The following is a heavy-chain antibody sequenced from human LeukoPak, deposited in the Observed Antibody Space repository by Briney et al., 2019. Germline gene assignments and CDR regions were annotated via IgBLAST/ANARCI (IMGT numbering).Heavy chain of an antibody. CDR1: GGSISSYY. CDR3: AGGRRDAYNYNY. CDR2: IYYSGST. D-gene: IGHD5-24*01. V-gene: IGHV4-59*01. J-gene: IGHJ4*02. Sequence: SETLSLTCTVSGGSISSYYWSWIRQPPGKGLEWIGYIYYSGSTIYNPSLKSRVTISVDTSKNQFSLKPSSVTAADTAVYYCAGGRRDAYNYNYWGQGTLVTVSS.